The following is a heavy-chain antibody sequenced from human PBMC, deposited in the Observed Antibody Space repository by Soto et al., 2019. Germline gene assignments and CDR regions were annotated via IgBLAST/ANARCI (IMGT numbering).Heavy chain of an antibody. Sequence: AASVKVSCKASGYTFTSYGISWVRQAPGQGLEWMGWISAYNGNTNYAQKLQGRVTMTTDTSTSTAYMELRSLRSDDTAVCYCARVRRRCSSTSCLYYYYYYGMDVWGQGTTVTVSS. J-gene: IGHJ6*02. V-gene: IGHV1-18*04. CDR1: GYTFTSYG. D-gene: IGHD2-2*01. CDR3: ARVRRRCSSTSCLYYYYYYGMDV. CDR2: ISAYNGNT.